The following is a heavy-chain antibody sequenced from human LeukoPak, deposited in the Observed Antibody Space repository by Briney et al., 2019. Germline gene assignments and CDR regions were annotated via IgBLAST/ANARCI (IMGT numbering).Heavy chain of an antibody. D-gene: IGHD3-3*01. CDR3: ARDQYDTWSRRGNFDS. CDR2: IKLDGSEK. Sequence: GGSLRLSCVASGFTFGKYWMSWVRQAPGKGLEWVANIKLDGSEKNYVDSVKVRFTISRDNTKNSLYLQMNSLRVEDTAVFYCARDQYDTWSRRGNFDSWGQGTLVIVSS. CDR1: GFTFGKYW. V-gene: IGHV3-7*03. J-gene: IGHJ4*02.